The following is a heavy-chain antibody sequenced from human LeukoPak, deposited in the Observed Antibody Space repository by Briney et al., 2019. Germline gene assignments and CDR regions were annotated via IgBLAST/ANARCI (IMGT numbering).Heavy chain of an antibody. CDR1: GGSISSYY. D-gene: IGHD3-10*01. CDR3: ARDRPRTLLWFGELLYWFDP. Sequence: PSETLSLTCTVSGGSISSYYWSWIRQPAGKGLEWIGRIYTSGSTNYNPSLKSRVTMSVDTSKNQFSLKLSSVTAADTAVYYCARDRPRTLLWFGELLYWFDPWGQGTLVTVSS. V-gene: IGHV4-4*07. CDR2: IYTSGST. J-gene: IGHJ5*02.